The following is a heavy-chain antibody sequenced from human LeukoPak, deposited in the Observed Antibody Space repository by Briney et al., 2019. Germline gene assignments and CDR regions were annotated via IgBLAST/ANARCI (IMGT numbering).Heavy chain of an antibody. D-gene: IGHD3-10*01. CDR3: AEDSLLLWFGELWVDY. V-gene: IGHV3-23*01. CDR1: GFTFSSYA. CDR2: ISGSGGST. J-gene: IGHJ4*02. Sequence: PGGSLRLSCAASGFTFSSYAMSWVRQAPGKGLEWVSAISGSGGSTYYADSVKGRFTISRDNSKNTLYLQMNSLRAEDTAVYYCAEDSLLLWFGELWVDYWGQGTLVTVSS.